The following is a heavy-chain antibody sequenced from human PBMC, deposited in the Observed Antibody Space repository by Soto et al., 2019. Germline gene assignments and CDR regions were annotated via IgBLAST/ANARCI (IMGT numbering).Heavy chain of an antibody. D-gene: IGHD2-15*01. J-gene: IGHJ6*02. Sequence: GGSLRLSCAASGLTFSTSAMSWVRQAPGKGLEWVSLISASGRSTDYADSVKGRFTVSRDNSKSTVYLQMNSLRADDTAVYYCAKDPPSEKLQPDYGMDVWGQGTTVTVSS. CDR2: ISASGRST. CDR3: AKDPPSEKLQPDYGMDV. CDR1: GLTFSTSA. V-gene: IGHV3-23*01.